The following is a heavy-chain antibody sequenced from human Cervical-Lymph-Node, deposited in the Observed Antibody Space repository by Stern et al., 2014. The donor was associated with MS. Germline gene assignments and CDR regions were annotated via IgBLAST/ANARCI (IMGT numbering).Heavy chain of an antibody. Sequence: VQLVESEPEVKKPGASVMVSCKTSGYTFTNYYIHWVRQAPGQGLEWMGIINPNGSVTASAQKFQGRRTMTRDTSTTTVYMRLITLTSEDTAMYYCTRAVGGVGREWGQGTLVFVSS. D-gene: IGHD3-16*01. V-gene: IGHV1-46*01. CDR2: INPNGSVT. CDR3: TRAVGGVGRE. CDR1: GYTFTNYY. J-gene: IGHJ4*02.